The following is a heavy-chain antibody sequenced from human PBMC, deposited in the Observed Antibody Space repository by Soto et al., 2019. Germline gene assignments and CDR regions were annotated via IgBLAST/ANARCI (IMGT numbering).Heavy chain of an antibody. V-gene: IGHV3-7*05. CDR1: EFTFSNYW. D-gene: IGHD3-3*01. CDR2: IKQDGSEK. Sequence: EVQLVESGGGLVQPGGALGLSCVASEFTFSNYWMSWVRQAPGKGLEWVANIKQDGSEKFHVDSVKGRFTISRDNAKNSLYLQMNSLRAEDTAVYYCARARRITIFGVVYFDYRGQGTLVTVSS. J-gene: IGHJ4*02. CDR3: ARARRITIFGVVYFDY.